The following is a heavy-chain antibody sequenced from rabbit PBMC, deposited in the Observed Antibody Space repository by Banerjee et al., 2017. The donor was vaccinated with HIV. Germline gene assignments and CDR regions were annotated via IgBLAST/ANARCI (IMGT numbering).Heavy chain of an antibody. CDR2: INTGTSGST. Sequence: QSLEESGGDLVKPGASLTLTCTASGFTLSSYWICWVRQAPGKGLEWIGCINTGTSGSTGYASWAKGRFTISKTSSTTVTLQMTSLTAADTATYFCATDVVIRDWLDLWGQGTLVTVS. V-gene: IGHV1S40*01. J-gene: IGHJ5*01. CDR3: ATDVVIRDWLDL. D-gene: IGHD8-1*01. CDR1: GFTLSSYW.